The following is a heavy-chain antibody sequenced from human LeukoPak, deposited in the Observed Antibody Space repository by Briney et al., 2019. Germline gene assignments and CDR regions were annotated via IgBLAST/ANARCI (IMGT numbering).Heavy chain of an antibody. CDR2: IKQDGSDN. Sequence: GGSLRLSCAASGFNFDIYWMSWVRQAPGKGLEWVANIKQDGSDNYHVDSVRGRFTISRDNGNNILYLQMNSLRAEDTAVYYCAKDPTAYDAFDIWGQGTMVTVSS. D-gene: IGHD4-17*01. V-gene: IGHV3-7*03. J-gene: IGHJ3*02. CDR3: AKDPTAYDAFDI. CDR1: GFNFDIYW.